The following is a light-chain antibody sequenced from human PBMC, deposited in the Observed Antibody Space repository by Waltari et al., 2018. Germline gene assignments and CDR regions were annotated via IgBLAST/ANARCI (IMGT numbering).Light chain of an antibody. CDR1: QNIGHY. Sequence: IVLTQSPGTLSLSPGGRATLSCRASQNIGHYLAWYQQKPGQAPRPHIYASSTRATGIPDRFSGSGSGADFSLTITGLEPDDFAVYYCQHHFRLPATFGQGTKV. V-gene: IGKV3-20*01. CDR3: QHHFRLPAT. J-gene: IGKJ1*01. CDR2: ASS.